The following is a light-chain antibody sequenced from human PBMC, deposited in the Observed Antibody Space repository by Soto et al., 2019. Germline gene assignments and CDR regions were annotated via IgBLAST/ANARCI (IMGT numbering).Light chain of an antibody. CDR1: NSDVGGYNY. V-gene: IGLV2-14*01. J-gene: IGLJ3*02. CDR2: EVT. Sequence: QSALTQPASVSGSPGQSIAISCTGTNSDVGGYNYVSWYQQFPGKAPQLLIYEVTVRPSGVSHRFSGSKSGNTASLTISGLLAAEDAAYYCSPFEGSGTQVFGAGTQLTVL. CDR3: SPFEGSGTQV.